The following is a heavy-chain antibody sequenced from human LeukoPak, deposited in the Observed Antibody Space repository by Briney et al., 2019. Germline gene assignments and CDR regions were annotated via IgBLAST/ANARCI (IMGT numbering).Heavy chain of an antibody. Sequence: SETLSLTCAVYGGSFSGYYWSWIRQPPGKGLEWIGEINHSGGTNHNPSLKSRVTISVDTSKNQFSLKLSSVTAADTAVYYCARNRGSYASDYWGQGTLVTVSS. CDR2: INHSGGT. D-gene: IGHD1-26*01. CDR3: ARNRGSYASDY. CDR1: GGSFSGYY. V-gene: IGHV4-34*01. J-gene: IGHJ4*02.